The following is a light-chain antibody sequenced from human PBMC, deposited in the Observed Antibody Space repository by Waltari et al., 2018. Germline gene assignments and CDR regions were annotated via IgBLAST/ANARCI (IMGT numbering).Light chain of an antibody. CDR1: HNIGTY. CDR3: QQSNETPFT. Sequence: DVQMTQAPSSLSASVGDRLTITCRASHNIGTYLNWYHRKPGKAPQLLIFNTSRLQNGVPSRFSGGASGADFTLTISSLQPEDFATYFCQQSNETPFTFGPGTRV. CDR2: NTS. V-gene: IGKV1-39*01. J-gene: IGKJ3*01.